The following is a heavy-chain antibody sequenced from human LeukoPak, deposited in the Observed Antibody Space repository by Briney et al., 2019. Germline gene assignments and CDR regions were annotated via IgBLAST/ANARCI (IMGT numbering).Heavy chain of an antibody. V-gene: IGHV3-23*01. J-gene: IGHJ3*02. Sequence: GGSLRLSCAASGFTFSIFAMSWARQAPGKGLEWVSAISASNGNTYYADSVKGRFTISRDNSKNTLYLQMNSLRAEDTAVYYCAKDLSYAFDIWGRGTMVTVSS. CDR1: GFTFSIFA. CDR3: AKDLSYAFDI. CDR2: ISASNGNT.